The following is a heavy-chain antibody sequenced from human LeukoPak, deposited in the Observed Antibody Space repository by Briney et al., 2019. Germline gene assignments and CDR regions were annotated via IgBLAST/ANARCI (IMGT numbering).Heavy chain of an antibody. CDR3: ASAWIAAAGSIDY. V-gene: IGHV4-34*01. Sequence: SETLSLTCAVYGGSFSGYYWSWIRQPPGKGLEWIGEINHSGSTNYNPSLKSRVTISVDTSKNQFSLKLNSVTAADTAVYYCASAWIAAAGSIDYWGQGTLVTVSS. CDR2: INHSGST. D-gene: IGHD6-13*01. CDR1: GGSFSGYY. J-gene: IGHJ4*02.